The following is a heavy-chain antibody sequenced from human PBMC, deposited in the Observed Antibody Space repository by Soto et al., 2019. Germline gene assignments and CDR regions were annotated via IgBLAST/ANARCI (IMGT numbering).Heavy chain of an antibody. CDR2: IYYSGST. CDR3: ARAPTWTNNWFDP. D-gene: IGHD3-3*01. J-gene: IGHJ5*02. CDR1: GVSVSSVGSS. Sequence: SETLSLTCGVSGVSVSSVGSSWSWIRQPPGKGLQWVGYIYYSGSTYYNPSLKSRVTISVDTSKNQFSLKLSSVTAADTAVYYCARAPTWTNNWFDPWGQGTLVTVSS. V-gene: IGHV4-30-2*05.